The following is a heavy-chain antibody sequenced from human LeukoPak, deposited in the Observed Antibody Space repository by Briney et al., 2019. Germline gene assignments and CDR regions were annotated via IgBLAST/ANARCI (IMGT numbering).Heavy chain of an antibody. J-gene: IGHJ5*02. Sequence: SETLSLTCTVSGDSISSSNYFWGWIRQPPGKGLECIGSIYNSGSTYYNPSLTSRVTTSIDTSKNQFSLKLSSVTAADTAVYYCARRPRRAKHWFDPWGQGTLVTVSS. D-gene: IGHD6-6*01. V-gene: IGHV4-39*07. CDR3: ARRPRRAKHWFDP. CDR1: GDSISSSNYF. CDR2: IYNSGST.